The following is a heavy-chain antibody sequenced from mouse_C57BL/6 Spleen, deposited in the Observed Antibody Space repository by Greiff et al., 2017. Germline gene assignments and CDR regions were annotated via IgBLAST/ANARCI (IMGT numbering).Heavy chain of an antibody. J-gene: IGHJ4*01. V-gene: IGHV5-12*01. CDR2: ISNGGGST. CDR3: ARGGGKGAMDY. Sequence: EVQGVESGGGLVQPGGSLKLSCAASGFTFSDYYMYWVRQTPEKRLEWVAYISNGGGSTYYPDTVKGRFTISRDNAKNTLYLQMSRLKSEDTAMYYCARGGGKGAMDYWGQGTSVTVSS. CDR1: GFTFSDYY. D-gene: IGHD2-1*01.